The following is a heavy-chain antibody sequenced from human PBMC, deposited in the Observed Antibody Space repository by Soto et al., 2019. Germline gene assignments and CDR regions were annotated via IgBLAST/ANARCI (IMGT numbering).Heavy chain of an antibody. J-gene: IGHJ6*02. V-gene: IGHV1-69*04. CDR3: ARDTGDYGSGSYILYYYYYGMDV. Sequence: SVQVSCKASGYTFTSYAMHWVRQAPGQRLEWMGRIIPILGIANYAQKFQGRVTITADKSTSTAYMELSSLRSEDTAVYYCARDTGDYGSGSYILYYYYYGMDVWGQGTTVTVSS. D-gene: IGHD3-10*01. CDR2: IIPILGIA. CDR1: GYTFTSYA.